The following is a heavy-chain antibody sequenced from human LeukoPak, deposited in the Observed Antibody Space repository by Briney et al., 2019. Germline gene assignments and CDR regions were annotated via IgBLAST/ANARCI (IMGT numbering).Heavy chain of an antibody. Sequence: GGSLRLSCAASGFSFTTYWMTWVRQAPGKGLEWVANINQDGSEEHYVDAVKGRFTISRDNAKNSLFLQMNSLRAGDTAVYYCARVGKLARGVTNYFDYWGQGTLVTVSS. CDR1: GFSFTTYW. CDR3: ARVGKLARGVTNYFDY. D-gene: IGHD3-10*01. V-gene: IGHV3-7*01. J-gene: IGHJ4*02. CDR2: INQDGSEE.